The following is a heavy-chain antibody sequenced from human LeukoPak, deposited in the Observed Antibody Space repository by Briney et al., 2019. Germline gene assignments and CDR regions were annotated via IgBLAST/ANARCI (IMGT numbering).Heavy chain of an antibody. CDR3: ARESGFYASGSRY. J-gene: IGHJ4*02. CDR2: MNPNSGNT. CDR1: GYTFTSYD. V-gene: IGHV1-8*01. Sequence: ASVKVSCKASGYTFTSYDINWVRQAAGQGVEWMGWMNPNSGNTGYAQKFQGRVTITRSTSINTAYMELSSLRSEDTAIYYCARESGFYASGSRYWGQGTLVTVSS. D-gene: IGHD3-10*01.